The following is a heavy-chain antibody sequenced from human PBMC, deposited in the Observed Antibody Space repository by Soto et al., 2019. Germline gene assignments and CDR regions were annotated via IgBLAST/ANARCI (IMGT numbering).Heavy chain of an antibody. CDR2: IVPIVDTA. CDR3: VRVVAIPGYPDN. Sequence: QVQLMQYGAEVRQPASSVKVSCKTSGGTFSSYAISWVRQAPGQGLEWMGGIVPIVDTATYGQKFQGRVAITADESTSTAYMELSSLRSDDTAIYYCVRVVAIPGYPDNWGQGTMVTVSS. CDR1: GGTFSSYA. J-gene: IGHJ4*02. D-gene: IGHD5-12*01. V-gene: IGHV1-69*12.